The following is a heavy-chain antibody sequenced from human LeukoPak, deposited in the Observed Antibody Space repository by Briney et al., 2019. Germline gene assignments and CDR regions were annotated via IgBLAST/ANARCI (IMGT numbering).Heavy chain of an antibody. J-gene: IGHJ4*02. CDR1: GGSINDAS. CDR3: ARVGTYYRSLDS. CDR2: IYHSGGT. Sequence: TASETLSLACTVSGGSINDASWNWIRKPPGQGLEWIGYIYHSGGTNYNPSLKSRVTISLDTSKNQFSLKLSSVTAADTAVYYCARVGTYYRSLDSWGQGTLVTVSS. V-gene: IGHV4-59*01. D-gene: IGHD3-10*01.